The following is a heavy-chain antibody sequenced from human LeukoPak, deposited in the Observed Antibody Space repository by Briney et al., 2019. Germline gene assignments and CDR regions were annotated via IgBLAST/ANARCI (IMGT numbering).Heavy chain of an antibody. D-gene: IGHD2-2*01. CDR2: VYHSGST. CDR1: GYFHSSGYY. V-gene: IGHV4-38-2*02. CDR3: ARVRGYCSSTICYRYYFDY. J-gene: IGHJ4*02. Sequence: PSDTLSLICTVSGYFHSSGYYWGWIRQTPGKGLEWIGTVYHSGSTYYNPSLKSRVTISVDTSKNQFSLKLTSVTAADTAVYYCARVRGYCSSTICYRYYFDYWGQGTLVTVSS.